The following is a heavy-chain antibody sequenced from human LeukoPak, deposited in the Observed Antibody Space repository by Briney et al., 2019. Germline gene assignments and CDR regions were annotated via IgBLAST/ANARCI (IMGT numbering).Heavy chain of an antibody. Sequence: ASVKVSCKAYGYTFTSYGINWLRQAPGQGPEWMGWISAYNGNTKYAQNLQGRVTMTTDTSTSTAYMELRSLRSDDTAVYYRSRDLPYSSSWESIDYWGQGTLVTVSS. CDR3: SRDLPYSSSWESIDY. CDR1: GYTFTSYG. J-gene: IGHJ4*02. CDR2: ISAYNGNT. D-gene: IGHD6-13*01. V-gene: IGHV1-18*01.